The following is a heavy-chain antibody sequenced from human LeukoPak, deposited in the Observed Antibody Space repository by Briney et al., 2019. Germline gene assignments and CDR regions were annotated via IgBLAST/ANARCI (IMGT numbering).Heavy chain of an antibody. D-gene: IGHD3-3*01. CDR2: IKQDGSEK. V-gene: IGHV3-7*05. Sequence: GESLRLSCAASGFSFSSHWMFWVRQAPGRGLEWVANIKQDGSEKYYVDSVKGRFTISRDNAKNSLYLQMNSLRAEDTAIYYCARYYDFWSSIDYWGQGTLVTVSS. J-gene: IGHJ4*02. CDR1: GFSFSSHW. CDR3: ARYYDFWSSIDY.